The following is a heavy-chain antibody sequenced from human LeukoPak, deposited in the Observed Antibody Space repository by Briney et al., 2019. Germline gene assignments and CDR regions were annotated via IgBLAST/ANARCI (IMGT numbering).Heavy chain of an antibody. CDR1: GFTFSSYD. Sequence: GGSLRLSCAASGFTFSSYDMHWVRQATGKGLEWVSAIGTAGDTYYPGSVKGRFTISRENAKNSLYLQMNSLRAGDTAVYYCARGAMATHAFDIWGQGTMVTVSS. J-gene: IGHJ3*02. CDR3: ARGAMATHAFDI. V-gene: IGHV3-13*01. CDR2: IGTAGDT. D-gene: IGHD5-24*01.